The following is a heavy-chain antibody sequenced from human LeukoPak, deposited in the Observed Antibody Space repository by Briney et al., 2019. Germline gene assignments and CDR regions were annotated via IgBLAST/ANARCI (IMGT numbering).Heavy chain of an antibody. CDR1: GYTFTSYY. V-gene: IGHV1-46*01. CDR3: ASCSSTSCYTDAFDI. D-gene: IGHD2-2*02. J-gene: IGHJ3*02. Sequence: ASVKVSCKASGYTFTSYYMHWVRQAPGQGLEWLGNINPSGGSTSYAQKFQGRVTMTRDMSTSTVYMELSSLRSEDTAVYYCASCSSTSCYTDAFDIWGQGTMVTVSS. CDR2: INPSGGST.